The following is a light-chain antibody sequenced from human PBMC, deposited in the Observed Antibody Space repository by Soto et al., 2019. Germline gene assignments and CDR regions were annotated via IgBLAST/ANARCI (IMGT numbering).Light chain of an antibody. V-gene: IGKV3-20*01. CDR1: QSVSSSY. J-gene: IGKJ2*01. Sequence: EIVLTQSPGTLSLSPGERATLSCRASQSVSSSYLAWYQQKPGQAPRPLIYGASSRATGIPDRFSGSGSGTDFTLTISRLEPEDFAVYYCQQYGSSPYTFGQGTKVDI. CDR3: QQYGSSPYT. CDR2: GAS.